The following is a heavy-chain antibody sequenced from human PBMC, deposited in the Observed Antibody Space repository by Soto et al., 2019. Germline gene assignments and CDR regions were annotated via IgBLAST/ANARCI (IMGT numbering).Heavy chain of an antibody. D-gene: IGHD3-10*02. Sequence: VGSLRLSCAASGFTFSTYAMTWVRQAPGKGLEWVSAISGGGVGTYYTDSVKGRFTISRDNSKNTLYLQMNSLRAEDTAVYYCAQDLEGLLFTDYWGQGTLVTVSS. CDR1: GFTFSTYA. CDR3: AQDLEGLLFTDY. J-gene: IGHJ4*02. CDR2: ISGGGVGT. V-gene: IGHV3-23*01.